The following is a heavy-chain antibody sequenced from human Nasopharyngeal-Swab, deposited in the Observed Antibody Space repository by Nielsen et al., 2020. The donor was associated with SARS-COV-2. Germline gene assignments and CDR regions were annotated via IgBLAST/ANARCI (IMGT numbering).Heavy chain of an antibody. CDR3: AKDISADDGSGSYYPRGGFDP. Sequence: SLKISCAASGFTFDGYAMHWVRQAPGKGLEWVSGISWNSGSIGYADSVKGRFTISRDNAKNSLYLQMNSLRAEDTALYYCAKDISADDGSGSYYPRGGFDPWGQGTLVTVSS. CDR1: GFTFDGYA. J-gene: IGHJ5*02. V-gene: IGHV3-9*01. D-gene: IGHD3-10*01. CDR2: ISWNSGSI.